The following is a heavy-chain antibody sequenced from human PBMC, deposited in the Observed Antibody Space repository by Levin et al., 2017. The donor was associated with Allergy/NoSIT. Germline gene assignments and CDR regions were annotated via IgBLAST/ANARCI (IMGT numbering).Heavy chain of an antibody. J-gene: IGHJ6*02. V-gene: IGHV3-11*01. CDR2: ISTSGSNI. D-gene: IGHD5/OR15-5a*01. CDR1: GFTFSDHY. Sequence: LSLTCAASGFTFSDHYMAWIRQSPGKGLEWISDISTSGSNIYYADSVKGRFTVFRDNAKNSLFLQMNSLTPEDTAVYYCARHRVSRYGMDVCGQGTTVTVSS. CDR3: ARHRVSRYGMDV.